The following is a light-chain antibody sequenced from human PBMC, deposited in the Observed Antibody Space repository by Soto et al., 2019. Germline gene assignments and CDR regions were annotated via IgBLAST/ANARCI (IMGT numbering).Light chain of an antibody. CDR3: CSYAGRYTYV. Sequence: QSALTQPRSVSGSPGQSVTISCTGTGSDVGGYNYVSWYQQHPGKAPKLVIYDVSKWPSGVPDRFSGSKSGNTASLTISGLQAEDEGDYYCCSYAGRYTYVFGTGTNVTVL. J-gene: IGLJ1*01. V-gene: IGLV2-11*01. CDR1: GSDVGGYNY. CDR2: DVS.